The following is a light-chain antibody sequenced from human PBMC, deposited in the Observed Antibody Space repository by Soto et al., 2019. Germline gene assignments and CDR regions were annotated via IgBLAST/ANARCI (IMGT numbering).Light chain of an antibody. Sequence: QSVLAQPPSASGSPGQSVTISCTGTSSDVGGYNFVSWYQQHPGKAPKLMIYEVSKRPSGVPDRFSGSKSGNTASLTVSWLQAEDEADYYCSSYAGSNYYGLGTGTKVTVL. J-gene: IGLJ1*01. CDR1: SSDVGGYNF. CDR3: SSYAGSNYYG. CDR2: EVS. V-gene: IGLV2-8*01.